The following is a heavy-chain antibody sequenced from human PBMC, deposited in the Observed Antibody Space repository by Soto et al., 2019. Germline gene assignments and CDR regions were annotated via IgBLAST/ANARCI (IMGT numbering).Heavy chain of an antibody. CDR1: GFTFSSYG. J-gene: IGHJ4*02. CDR2: IKQDGSEK. D-gene: IGHD6-19*01. V-gene: IGHV3-7*03. Sequence: PGGSLRLSCAASGFTFSSYGMSWVRQAPGKGLEWVANIKQDGSEKYYVDSVKGRFTISRDNGKNSLYLQMKSLRAEDTAVDYCASDAVGWSSPLDYWGQGTLVAVSS. CDR3: ASDAVGWSSPLDY.